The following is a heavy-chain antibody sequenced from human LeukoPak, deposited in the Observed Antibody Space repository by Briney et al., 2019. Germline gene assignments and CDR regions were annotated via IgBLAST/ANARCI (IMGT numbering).Heavy chain of an antibody. CDR3: ARRGYGDY. CDR2: ISSNSSTI. CDR1: GFTFNIYS. V-gene: IGHV3-48*04. D-gene: IGHD5-18*01. J-gene: IGHJ4*02. Sequence: GGSLRLPCAASGFTFNIYSMNWVRQAPGKGLEWVSYISSNSSTIYYADSVKGRFTISRDNAKKSLYLQMNSLRAEDTAVYYCARRGYGDYWGQGTLVTVSS.